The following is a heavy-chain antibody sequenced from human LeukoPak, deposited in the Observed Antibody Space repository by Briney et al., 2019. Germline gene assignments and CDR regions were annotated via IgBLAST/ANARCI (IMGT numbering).Heavy chain of an antibody. J-gene: IGHJ4*02. D-gene: IGHD3-10*01. Sequence: GGSLRLSCAASGFTFSSYEMNWVRQAPGKGLEGVSYISSSGSTKYYADSVKGRFTISRDNAKNSLYLQMNSLRAEDTAVYYCARNMVRGVPTFDYWGQGTLVTVSS. CDR1: GFTFSSYE. CDR3: ARNMVRGVPTFDY. CDR2: ISSSGSTK. V-gene: IGHV3-48*03.